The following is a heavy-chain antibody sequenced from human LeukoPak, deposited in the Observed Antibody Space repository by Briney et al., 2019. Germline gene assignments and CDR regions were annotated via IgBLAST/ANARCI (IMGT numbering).Heavy chain of an antibody. Sequence: GGSLRLSCAASGFTFDDYAMHWVRQAPGKGLEWVSGISWNSGSIGYADSVKGRFTISRDNAKNSLYLQMNSLRAEDTALYYCAKDRDFWGGYYFDYWGQGTLVTVSS. D-gene: IGHD3-3*01. J-gene: IGHJ4*02. CDR2: ISWNSGSI. CDR3: AKDRDFWGGYYFDY. V-gene: IGHV3-9*01. CDR1: GFTFDDYA.